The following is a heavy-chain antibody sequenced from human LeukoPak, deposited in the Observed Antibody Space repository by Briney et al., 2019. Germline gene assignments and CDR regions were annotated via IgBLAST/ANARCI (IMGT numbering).Heavy chain of an antibody. CDR1: GFTFSSYS. V-gene: IGHV3-21*01. CDR3: ARDAGYYYDSSGYSPEAFDI. D-gene: IGHD3-22*01. Sequence: GGSLRLSCAASGFTFSSYSMNWVRQAPGKGLEWVSSISSSSSYIYYADSVKGRFTISRDNAKNSLYLKMKRLRAEDRAVYYCARDAGYYYDSSGYSPEAFDIWGQGTMVTVSS. CDR2: ISSSSSYI. J-gene: IGHJ3*02.